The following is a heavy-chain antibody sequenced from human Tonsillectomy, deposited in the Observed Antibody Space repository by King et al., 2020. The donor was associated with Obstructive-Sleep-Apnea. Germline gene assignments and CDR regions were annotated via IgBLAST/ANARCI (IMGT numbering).Heavy chain of an antibody. J-gene: IGHJ6*02. CDR1: GYTFTSYS. CDR3: AREVCSTSCYDYYYGMDV. V-gene: IGHV1-18*04. D-gene: IGHD2-2*01. CDR2: ISVYNSNR. Sequence: QLVQSGAEVKKPGASVKVSCKASGYTFTSYSINWVRQAPGQGLEWLGWISVYNSNRNYAQKLQGRVTMTTDTSTSTAYMELRSLTSDDTAVYYCAREVCSTSCYDYYYGMDVWGQGTTVTVSS.